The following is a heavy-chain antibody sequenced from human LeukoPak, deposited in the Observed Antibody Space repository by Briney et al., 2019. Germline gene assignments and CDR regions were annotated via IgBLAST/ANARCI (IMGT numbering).Heavy chain of an antibody. J-gene: IGHJ4*02. D-gene: IGHD2-15*01. CDR3: ARDRGFAVVVAATFTFDY. V-gene: IGHV1-2*02. CDR2: INPNSGGT. CDR1: GSTFTCCY. Sequence: ASVKVTCTGSGSTFTCCYMPMVRQAHGQGLEWMGWINPNSGGTNYAHKFQGRVTMTRDTAISTAYMELSRLRSDDTAVYYCARDRGFAVVVAATFTFDYWGQGTLVTVSS.